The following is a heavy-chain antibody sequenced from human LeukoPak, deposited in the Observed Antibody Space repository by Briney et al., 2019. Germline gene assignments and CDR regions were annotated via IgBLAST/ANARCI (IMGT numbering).Heavy chain of an antibody. CDR2: INSDGSST. Sequence: PGGSLRLSCAASGFTFSSYWMHWVRQAPGKGLVWVSRINSDGSSTSYADSVKGRFTISRDNSKNTLYLQMNSLRAEDTAVYYCAKDGYYYDSSGYFDPYFDYWGQGTLVTVSS. V-gene: IGHV3-74*01. D-gene: IGHD3-22*01. J-gene: IGHJ4*02. CDR3: AKDGYYYDSSGYFDPYFDY. CDR1: GFTFSSYW.